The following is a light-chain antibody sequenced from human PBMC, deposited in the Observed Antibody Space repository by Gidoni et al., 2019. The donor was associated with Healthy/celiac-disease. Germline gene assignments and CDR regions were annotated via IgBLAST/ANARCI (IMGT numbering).Light chain of an antibody. V-gene: IGKV2-28*01. Sequence: DIVMPQSPLSLPVSPGAPASISSSSSHSLLHSNGYNYLDWYLQKPGQSPQLLIYLGSNRDSGVPDRCSGSGSGTDFTMKISRVEAEDVGVYYCMQYLQTITFGQXTKLEIK. CDR2: LGS. CDR1: HSLLHSNGYNY. CDR3: MQYLQTIT. J-gene: IGKJ5*01.